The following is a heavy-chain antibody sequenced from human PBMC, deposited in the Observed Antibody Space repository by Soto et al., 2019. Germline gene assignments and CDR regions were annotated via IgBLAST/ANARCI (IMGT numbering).Heavy chain of an antibody. Sequence: VQLVQSGAEARKPGASVKVSCKASGYTFSTSGMSWLRQAPGQGLEWMGWISTYNGDTNDAPKFQDRVTMISDTSTSTVYMELRSLRSDDTAVYSCVRAGAAPYYYYGMDVWGQGTRVTVSS. CDR3: VRAGAAPYYYYGMDV. V-gene: IGHV1-18*01. J-gene: IGHJ6*02. D-gene: IGHD2-15*01. CDR2: ISTYNGDT. CDR1: GYTFSTSG.